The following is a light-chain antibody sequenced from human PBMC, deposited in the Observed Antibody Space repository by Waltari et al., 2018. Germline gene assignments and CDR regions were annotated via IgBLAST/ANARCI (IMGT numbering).Light chain of an antibody. Sequence: IVLTQSPATLSLSPGERATLSCRASQSVSSIYLAWYQQKPGQAPRLLIYGASSRATGIPDRFSGSGSGTDFTLTISRLEPEDFAVYYCQQYGSSLFTFGGGTKVEIK. V-gene: IGKV3-20*01. CDR2: GAS. CDR1: QSVSSIY. J-gene: IGKJ4*01. CDR3: QQYGSSLFT.